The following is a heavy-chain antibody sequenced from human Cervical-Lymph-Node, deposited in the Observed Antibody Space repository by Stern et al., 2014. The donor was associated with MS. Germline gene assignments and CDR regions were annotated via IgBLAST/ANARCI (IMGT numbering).Heavy chain of an antibody. CDR2: IWNDGRIT. V-gene: IGHV3-33*01. Sequence: EHLVESGGGVVQPGRSLRLSCVASGFTFSTYGMHWVRQGPGQGLAWVAVIWNDGRITYYADSVKGRFTVSRDNSKNALHLQMNNLRAEDTAVYYCARDRREAHFDYWGQGALVTVSS. CDR1: GFTFSTYG. CDR3: ARDRREAHFDY. J-gene: IGHJ4*02.